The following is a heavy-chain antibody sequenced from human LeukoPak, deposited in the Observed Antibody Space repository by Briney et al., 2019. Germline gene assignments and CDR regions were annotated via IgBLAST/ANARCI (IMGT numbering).Heavy chain of an antibody. CDR1: DEVITSNNW. J-gene: IGHJ3*02. Sequence: PSETLSLTCTVSDEVITSNNWWSWVRQSPGKGLEWIGEIYHSGSTNYNPSLKSRVTISVDKSKNQFSLKLSSVTAADTAVYYCASWLRSLDAFDIWGQGTMVTVSS. V-gene: IGHV4-4*02. CDR3: ASWLRSLDAFDI. CDR2: IYHSGST. D-gene: IGHD3-22*01.